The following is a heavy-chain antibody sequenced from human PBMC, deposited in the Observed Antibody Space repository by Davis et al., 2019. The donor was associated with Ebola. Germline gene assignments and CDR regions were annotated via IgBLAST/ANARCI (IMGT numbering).Heavy chain of an antibody. J-gene: IGHJ3*02. Sequence: PGGSLRLSCAASGFGFSNYWIHWVRQAPGKGLVWVSRVSPDGSATGYADSVKGRFTISRDNSKNTLYLQMNGLRVEDTAIYYCAKDTSNIWFDIWGQGTNVTVSS. CDR1: GFGFSNYW. D-gene: IGHD1-26*01. CDR2: VSPDGSAT. V-gene: IGHV3-74*01. CDR3: AKDTSNIWFDI.